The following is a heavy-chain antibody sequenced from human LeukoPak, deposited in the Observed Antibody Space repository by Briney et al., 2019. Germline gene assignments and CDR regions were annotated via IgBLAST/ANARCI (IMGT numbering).Heavy chain of an antibody. CDR2: ISSSSDII. D-gene: IGHD3-10*01. Sequence: GGSLRLSCAASGLTFSGYSMNWVRQAPGKGLEWISYISSSSDIIYNADSVKGRFTISRDNAKNSLFLQMNSLRAEDTAVYYCARESSGVLGFDYWGQGTLVTVSS. J-gene: IGHJ4*02. V-gene: IGHV3-48*01. CDR3: ARESSGVLGFDY. CDR1: GLTFSGYS.